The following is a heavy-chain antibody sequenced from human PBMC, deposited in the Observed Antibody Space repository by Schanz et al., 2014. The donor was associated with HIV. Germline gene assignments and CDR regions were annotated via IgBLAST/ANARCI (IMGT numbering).Heavy chain of an antibody. J-gene: IGHJ4*02. D-gene: IGHD2-15*01. V-gene: IGHV3-33*08. CDR2: IWYDGNSK. CDR3: ARRSSDGGYYDN. CDR1: GFTFSNHA. Sequence: QVQLVESGGGVVQPGRSLRLSCAASGFTFSNHAMHWVRQAPGMGLEWVAVIWYDGNSKYYADSVKGRFTISRDNAKNTLYLQMNSLRDEDTAVYYCARRSSDGGYYDNWGQGTLVTVSS.